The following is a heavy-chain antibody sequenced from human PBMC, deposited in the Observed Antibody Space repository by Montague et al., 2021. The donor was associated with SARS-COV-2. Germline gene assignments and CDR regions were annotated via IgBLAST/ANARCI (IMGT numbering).Heavy chain of an antibody. CDR3: ARGSGWMGNAFDI. CDR1: GGSISSYY. D-gene: IGHD6-19*01. J-gene: IGHJ3*02. V-gene: IGHV4-59*01. CDR2: VYYSGST. Sequence: SETLSLTCTVSGGSISSYYWSWIWKHPGKGLERIGYVYYSGSTNYNPXLKTRVTITVDTSKNQYALTLRSVTAADTDMYYCARGSGWMGNAFDIWGQGTMVTVSS.